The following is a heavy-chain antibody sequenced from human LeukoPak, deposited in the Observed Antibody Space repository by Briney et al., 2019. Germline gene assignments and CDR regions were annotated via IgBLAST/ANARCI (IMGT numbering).Heavy chain of an antibody. J-gene: IGHJ3*02. D-gene: IGHD7-27*01. Sequence: GGSLRLSCAASGFTFSSYGMHWVRQAPGKGLEWVAVISYDGSNKYYADSVNGRFTISRDNSKNTLYLQMNSLRAEDSALYYCARIRESLGLGAFDIWGQGTMVTVSS. CDR3: ARIRESLGLGAFDI. CDR1: GFTFSSYG. V-gene: IGHV3-30*03. CDR2: ISYDGSNK.